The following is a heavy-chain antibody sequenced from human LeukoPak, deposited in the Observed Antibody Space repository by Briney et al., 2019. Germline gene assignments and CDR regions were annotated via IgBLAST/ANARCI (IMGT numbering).Heavy chain of an antibody. CDR2: IIPIFGTA. CDR3: ARGKVDLLWSGELSPGYYMDV. J-gene: IGHJ6*03. V-gene: IGHV1-69*13. D-gene: IGHD3-10*01. CDR1: GGTFSSYA. Sequence: GASVKVSCKASGGTFSSYAISWVRQAPGQGLEWMGGIIPIFGTANYAQKFQGRVTITADESTSTAYMELSSLRSEDTAVYYCARGKVDLLWSGELSPGYYMDVWGKGTTVTISS.